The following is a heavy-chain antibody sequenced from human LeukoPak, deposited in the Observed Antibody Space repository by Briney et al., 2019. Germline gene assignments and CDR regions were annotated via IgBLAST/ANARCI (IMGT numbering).Heavy chain of an antibody. Sequence: PSETLSLTCTVSGGSISTYYWSWIRQPPGKGLEWIGYIYYTGSTNYNPSLKSRVTISLDTSKNQFSLKLSSVTAAGTAVYYCARYCSGGSCYSGQFDYWGQGTLVTVSS. CDR1: GGSISTYY. D-gene: IGHD2-15*01. J-gene: IGHJ4*02. V-gene: IGHV4-59*08. CDR3: ARYCSGGSCYSGQFDY. CDR2: IYYTGST.